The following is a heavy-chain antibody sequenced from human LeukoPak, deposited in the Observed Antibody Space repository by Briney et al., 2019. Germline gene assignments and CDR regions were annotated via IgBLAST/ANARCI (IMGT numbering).Heavy chain of an antibody. V-gene: IGHV3-7*01. CDR3: VRAIAAAASY. J-gene: IGHJ4*02. Sequence: PGGSLRLSCAASEFAFSTYNMNWVRQAPGRGLEWVANIKQDGSERYYVDSVKGRFTITRDNAKNSLSLQMNSLRVEDTAVYYCVRAIAAAASYWGQGTLVTVSS. D-gene: IGHD6-13*01. CDR2: IKQDGSER. CDR1: EFAFSTYN.